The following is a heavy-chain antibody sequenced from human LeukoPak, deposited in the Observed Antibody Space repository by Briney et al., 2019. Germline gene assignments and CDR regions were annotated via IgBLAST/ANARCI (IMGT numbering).Heavy chain of an antibody. CDR2: ISAYNGNT. CDR3: ARDVLGYCTNGVYYFGGNRFDY. V-gene: IGHV1-18*01. J-gene: IGHJ4*02. Sequence: ASVKVSCKASGYTFTSYGISWVRQAPGQGLEWMGWISAYNGNTNYAQKLQGRVTMTTDTSTSTAYMELRSLRSDDTAVYYCARDVLGYCTNGVYYFGGNRFDYWGQGTLVTVSS. CDR1: GYTFTSYG. D-gene: IGHD2-8*01.